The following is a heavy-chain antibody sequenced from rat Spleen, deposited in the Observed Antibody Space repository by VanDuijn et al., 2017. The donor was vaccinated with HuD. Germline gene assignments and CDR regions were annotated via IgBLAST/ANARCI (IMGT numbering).Heavy chain of an antibody. V-gene: IGHV5-25*01. Sequence: EVQLVESGGGLVQPGRSMKLSCAASGFTFSNYDMAWVRQAPTKGLEWVASISYDGSSTYYRDSVKGRFTISRDNAKTTLYLQMDSLRSEDTATYYCARGDNNYGWFAYWGQGTLVTVSS. CDR2: ISYDGSST. D-gene: IGHD1-10*01. J-gene: IGHJ3*01. CDR1: GFTFSNYD. CDR3: ARGDNNYGWFAY.